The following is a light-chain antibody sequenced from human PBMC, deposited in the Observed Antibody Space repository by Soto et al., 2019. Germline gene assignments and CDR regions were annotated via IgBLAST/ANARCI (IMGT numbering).Light chain of an antibody. CDR1: QSVSSY. Sequence: EIVLTQSPATLSLSPGERATLSCRASQSVSSYLAWYQQKPGQAPRLLIYDASNRATGIPARFSGSGSGKDFTLPFSTLEPEVFAVFYCQQRSNWPPIPFAKGTRLEIK. CDR3: QQRSNWPPIP. V-gene: IGKV3-11*01. J-gene: IGKJ5*01. CDR2: DAS.